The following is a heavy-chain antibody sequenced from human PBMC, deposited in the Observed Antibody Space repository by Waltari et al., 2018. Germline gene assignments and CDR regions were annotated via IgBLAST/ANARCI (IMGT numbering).Heavy chain of an antibody. Sequence: EVQLVESGGGLVQPGGSLRLSCAASGFTFGSHWMNWVRQAPGKGLEWVAIINKDGSKKFYVDSVRGRFTVSRDNAKNSLYLQMNSLRVDDTAVYYCARDEEWSSDRWGQGTLVTVSS. V-gene: IGHV3-7*03. CDR2: INKDGSKK. D-gene: IGHD3-3*01. CDR3: ARDEEWSSDR. CDR1: GFTFGSHW. J-gene: IGHJ4*02.